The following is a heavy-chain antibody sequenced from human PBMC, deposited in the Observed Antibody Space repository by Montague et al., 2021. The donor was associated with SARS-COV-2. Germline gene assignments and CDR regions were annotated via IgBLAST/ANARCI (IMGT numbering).Heavy chain of an antibody. Sequence: SLRLSCAASGFTFSSYDMHWVRQATGKGLEWVSAIGTAGDTYYPGSVRGRFTISRENAKNSLYLQMNSLRAGDTVVYYCARGDTAMIRGYYYYGMDVWGQGTTVTVSS. CDR1: GFTFSSYD. J-gene: IGHJ6*02. CDR2: IGTAGDT. D-gene: IGHD5-18*01. V-gene: IGHV3-13*04. CDR3: ARGDTAMIRGYYYYGMDV.